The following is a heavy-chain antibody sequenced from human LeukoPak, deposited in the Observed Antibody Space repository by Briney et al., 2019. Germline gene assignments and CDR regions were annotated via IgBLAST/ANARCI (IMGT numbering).Heavy chain of an antibody. D-gene: IGHD3-22*01. J-gene: IGHJ4*02. CDR1: GYTFTSYY. Sequence: ASVKVSCKASGYTFTSYYMHWVRQAPGQGLEWMGIINPSGGSTSYAQKFQGRVTMTRDMSTSTVYTELSSLRSEDTAVYYCARETYYDSSGYPVYFDYWGQGTLVTVSS. CDR3: ARETYYDSSGYPVYFDY. CDR2: INPSGGST. V-gene: IGHV1-46*01.